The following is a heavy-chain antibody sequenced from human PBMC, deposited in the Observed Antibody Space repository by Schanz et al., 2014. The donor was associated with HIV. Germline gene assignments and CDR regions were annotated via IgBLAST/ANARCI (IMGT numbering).Heavy chain of an antibody. CDR1: GLTLSSYG. CDR2: ISGGSGST. D-gene: IGHD5-18*01. J-gene: IGHJ4*02. Sequence: EVQVLESGGDLVQPGGSLRLSCAASGLTLSSYGMSWVRQAPGKGLEWVSSISGGSGSTFYADSVKGRFTISRVNSKNTLYLQMNSLRAGDTAVYYCAREGATGYITYWGQGTLVTVSS. V-gene: IGHV3-23*01. CDR3: AREGATGYITY.